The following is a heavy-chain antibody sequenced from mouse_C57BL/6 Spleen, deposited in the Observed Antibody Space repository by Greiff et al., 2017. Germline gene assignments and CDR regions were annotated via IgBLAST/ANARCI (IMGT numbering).Heavy chain of an antibody. CDR2: INPNNGGT. J-gene: IGHJ2*01. CDR3: ASPDYYGSSYVHFDY. D-gene: IGHD1-1*01. CDR1: GYTFTDYN. Sequence: ELKLVESGPELVKPGASVKMSCKASGYTFTDYNMHWVKQSHGKSLEWIGYINPNNGGTSYNQKFKGKATLTVNKSSSTAYMELRSLTSEDSAVYYCASPDYYGSSYVHFDYWGQGTTLTVSS. V-gene: IGHV1-22*01.